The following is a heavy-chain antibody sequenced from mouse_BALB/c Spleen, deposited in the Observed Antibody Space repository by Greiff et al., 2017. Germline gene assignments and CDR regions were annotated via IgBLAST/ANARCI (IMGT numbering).Heavy chain of an antibody. V-gene: IGHV14-4*02. Sequence: VHVKQSGAELVRPGSSVKISCKASGYAFSSYWMHWVKQRPEQGLEWIGWIDPENGDTEYAPKFQGKATMTADTSSNTAYLQLSSLTSEDTAVYYCNDGSLFAYWGQGTLVTVSA. CDR2: IDPENGDT. CDR1: GYAFSSYW. D-gene: IGHD1-1*01. CDR3: NDGSLFAY. J-gene: IGHJ3*01.